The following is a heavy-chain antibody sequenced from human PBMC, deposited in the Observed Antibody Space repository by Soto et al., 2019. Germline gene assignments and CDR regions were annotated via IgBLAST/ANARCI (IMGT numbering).Heavy chain of an antibody. D-gene: IGHD2-2*01. CDR3: ARGRSSTSPYPIGY. CDR1: GGSISSGGYY. Sequence: SETLSLTCTVSGGSISSGGYYWSWIRQHPGKGLEWIGYIYYSGSTYYNPSLKSRVTISVDTSKNQFSLKLSSVTAADTAVYYCARGRSSTSPYPIGYWGQGTLVIGSS. CDR2: IYYSGST. J-gene: IGHJ4*02. V-gene: IGHV4-31*03.